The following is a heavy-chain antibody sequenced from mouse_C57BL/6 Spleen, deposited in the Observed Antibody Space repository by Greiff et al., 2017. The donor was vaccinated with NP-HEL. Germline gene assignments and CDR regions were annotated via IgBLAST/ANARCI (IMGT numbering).Heavy chain of an antibody. CDR3: ARGSSPSYYFDY. J-gene: IGHJ2*01. CDR2: IYPGSGST. Sequence: QVQLQQPGAELVKPGASVKMSCKASGYTFTSYWITWVKQRPGQGLEWIGDIYPGSGSTNYNEKFKSKATLTVDTSSSTAYMQLSSLTSEDSAVYYCARGSSPSYYFDYWGQGTTLTVSS. V-gene: IGHV1-55*01. D-gene: IGHD1-1*01. CDR1: GYTFTSYW.